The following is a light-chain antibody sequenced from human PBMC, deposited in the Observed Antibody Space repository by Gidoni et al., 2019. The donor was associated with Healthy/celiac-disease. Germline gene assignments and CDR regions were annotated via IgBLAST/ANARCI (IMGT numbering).Light chain of an antibody. CDR3: QQYYSTPPT. CDR1: QSVLYSSNNKNY. J-gene: IGKJ1*01. Sequence: DIVMTQSPASLAVSLGERATINCKSSQSVLYSSNNKNYLAWYQQKPGQPPKLLIYWASTRESGVPDRFSGSGSGTDFTLTISSLQAEDVAVYYGQQYYSTPPTFGQGTKVEIK. CDR2: WAS. V-gene: IGKV4-1*01.